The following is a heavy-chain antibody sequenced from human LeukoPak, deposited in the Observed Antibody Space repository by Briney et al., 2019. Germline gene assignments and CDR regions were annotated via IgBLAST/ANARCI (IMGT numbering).Heavy chain of an antibody. CDR2: ISSSSSYI. V-gene: IGHV3-21*01. CDR3: ARARMISEMDYCYYMDV. CDR1: GFTFSSYS. Sequence: PGASLRLSCAASGFTFSSYSMNWVRQAPGKGLEWVSSISSSSSYIYYADSVKGRFTISRDNAKNSLYLQMNSLRAEDTAVYYCARARMISEMDYCYYMDVRGKGTTVTVSS. J-gene: IGHJ6*03. D-gene: IGHD3-22*01.